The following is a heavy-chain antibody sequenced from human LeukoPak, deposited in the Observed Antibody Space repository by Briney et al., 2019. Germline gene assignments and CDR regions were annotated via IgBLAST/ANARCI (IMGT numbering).Heavy chain of an antibody. V-gene: IGHV3-53*01. CDR3: AKTGGPWD. J-gene: IGHJ4*02. CDR2: IYSGGDT. CDR1: GFTVSNSY. D-gene: IGHD7-27*01. Sequence: GGSLRLSCVASGFTVSNSYMTWVRQAPGKGLEWVSVIYSGGDTYYTDSVKGRFTISRDNSKNTLFLQMNSLRADDTAVYYCAKTGGPWDWGQGTLVTVSS.